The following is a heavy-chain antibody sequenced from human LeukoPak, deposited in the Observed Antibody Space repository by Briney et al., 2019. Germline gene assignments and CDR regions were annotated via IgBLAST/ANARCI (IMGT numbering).Heavy chain of an antibody. J-gene: IGHJ6*02. D-gene: IGHD6-13*01. CDR3: ARAIAAAASPYYYYGMDV. V-gene: IGHV4-39*07. CDR1: GGSISSSSYY. Sequence: SETLPLTCTVSGGSISSSSYYWGWIRQPPGKGLEWIGSIYYSGSTYYNPSLKSRVTISVDTSKNQFSLKLSSVTAADAAVYYCARAIAAAASPYYYYGMDVWGQGTTVTVSS. CDR2: IYYSGST.